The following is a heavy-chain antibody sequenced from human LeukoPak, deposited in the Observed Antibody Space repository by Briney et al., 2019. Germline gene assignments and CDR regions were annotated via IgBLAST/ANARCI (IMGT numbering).Heavy chain of an antibody. J-gene: IGHJ6*02. CDR2: ISWNSGNI. CDR3: AKDKGAPTGIAAAPQRYGMDV. V-gene: IGHV3-9*01. Sequence: PGGSLRLSCAASGFTFDEYAMHWVRQAPGKGLEWVSGISWNSGNIGYADSVKGRFTISRDNAKNSLYLQMNSLRAEDTALYYCAKDKGAPTGIAAAPQRYGMDVWGQGTTVSVSS. CDR1: GFTFDEYA. D-gene: IGHD6-13*01.